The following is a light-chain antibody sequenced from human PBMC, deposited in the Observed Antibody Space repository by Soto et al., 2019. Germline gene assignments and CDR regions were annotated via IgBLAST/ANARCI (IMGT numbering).Light chain of an antibody. CDR2: DNN. V-gene: IGLV1-51*01. CDR3: GTWGSSLSAGW. J-gene: IGLJ3*02. CDR1: GSNIGNNY. Sequence: QSVLTQPPSVSAAPGQKVTISCSGSGSNIGNNYVSWYQQLPGTAPKLLIYDNNKRPSGIPDRFSGSKSGTSATLGITGLQTGDEADYYCGTWGSSLSAGWFGGGTKLTVL.